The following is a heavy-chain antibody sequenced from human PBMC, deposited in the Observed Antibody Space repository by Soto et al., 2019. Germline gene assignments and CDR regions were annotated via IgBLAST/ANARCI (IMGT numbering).Heavy chain of an antibody. V-gene: IGHV3-23*01. CDR2: ISGSGGST. J-gene: IGHJ4*02. CDR1: GFTFSTYA. D-gene: IGHD3-10*01. CDR3: VKDRGWLQPFDY. Sequence: GGSLRLSWAASGFTFSTYAMSWVRQAPGKGLEWVSGISGSGGSTYYADSMKGRFTISRDNSKNTLYLQMNSLRAEDTAVYYCVKDRGWLQPFDYWGQGTLVTVSS.